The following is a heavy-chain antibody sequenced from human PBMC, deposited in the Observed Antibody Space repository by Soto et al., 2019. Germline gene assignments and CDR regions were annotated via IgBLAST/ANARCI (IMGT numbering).Heavy chain of an antibody. CDR2: SYWDDDK. CDR3: ANRLACSSTNCYAAWFDP. D-gene: IGHD2-2*01. CDR1: GFSLSTSGGG. J-gene: IGHJ5*02. V-gene: IGHV2-5*02. Sequence: SGPTLVHLTQLLTLTCTLSGFSLSTSGGGVGWIRQPPGKALEWLALSYWDDDKRYSPTLNPSLTITTAISENQAVLTITNMDTADTATYYCANRLACSSTNCYAAWFDPWGQGILVTVSS.